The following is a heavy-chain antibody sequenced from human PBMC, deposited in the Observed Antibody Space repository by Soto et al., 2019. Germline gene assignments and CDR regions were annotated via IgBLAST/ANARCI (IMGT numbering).Heavy chain of an antibody. CDR2: IY. Sequence: QLQLQESGPGLVKPSETLSLTCTVSGGSISSSSYYWGWIRQPPGKGLEWIGSIYYYNPSLKSRVTIAADTSKNQFSLTLSSATAADTAVYYCARRGSSSWYGYWGQGTLVTVSS. CDR1: GGSISSSSYY. V-gene: IGHV4-39*01. CDR3: ARRGSSSWYGY. J-gene: IGHJ4*02. D-gene: IGHD6-13*01.